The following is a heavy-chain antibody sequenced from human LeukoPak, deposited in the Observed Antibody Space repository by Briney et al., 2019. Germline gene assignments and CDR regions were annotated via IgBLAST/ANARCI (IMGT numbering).Heavy chain of an antibody. CDR1: GGSISSYY. Sequence: KPSETLSLTCTVSGGSISSYYWSRIRQPPGKGLEWIGYIYYSGSTNYNPSLKSRVTISVDTSKNQLSLKLSSVTAADTAVYYCARLVATGFAAIDYWGQGTLVTVSS. CDR3: ARLVATGFAAIDY. J-gene: IGHJ4*02. V-gene: IGHV4-59*08. CDR2: IYYSGST. D-gene: IGHD2-15*01.